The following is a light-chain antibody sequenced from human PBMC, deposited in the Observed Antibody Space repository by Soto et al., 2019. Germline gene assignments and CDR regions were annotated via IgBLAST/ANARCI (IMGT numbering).Light chain of an antibody. CDR2: EVS. V-gene: IGLV2-14*02. CDR1: SGFVGSFSL. Sequence: QSALAHPASVSGSPGQSITISCTGTSGFVGSFSLVSWYQQHPGKAPTLMIYEVSNRPSGVSNRFSGSKSGNTASLNISGLQAEDEADYYCSSYTSSSTRVFGTGTKVTF. J-gene: IGLJ1*01. CDR3: SSYTSSSTRV.